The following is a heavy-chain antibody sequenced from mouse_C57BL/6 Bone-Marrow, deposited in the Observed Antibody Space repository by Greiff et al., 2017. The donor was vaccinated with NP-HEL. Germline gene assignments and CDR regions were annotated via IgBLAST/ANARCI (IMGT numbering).Heavy chain of an antibody. CDR1: GYTFTSYW. V-gene: IGHV1-55*01. CDR3: AAQGHSSGLSWFAY. D-gene: IGHD3-1*01. Sequence: QVQLQQPGAELVKPGASVKMSCKASGYTFTSYWITWVKQRPGQGLEWIGDIYPGSGSTNYTEKFKSKATLTVDTSSSTAYMQLSSLTSEDSAVYYCAAQGHSSGLSWFAYWGQGTLVTVSA. J-gene: IGHJ3*01. CDR2: IYPGSGST.